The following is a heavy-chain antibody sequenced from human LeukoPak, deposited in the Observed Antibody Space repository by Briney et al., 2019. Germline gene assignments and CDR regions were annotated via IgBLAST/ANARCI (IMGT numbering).Heavy chain of an antibody. V-gene: IGHV3-23*01. CDR3: AKVPSHYYDSSGYPFDI. CDR1: GFXFSSYA. D-gene: IGHD3-22*01. Sequence: GGSLRLSCAASGFXFSSYAISWVRQAPGKGLEWVSAISGSGGSTYYADSVKGRFTISRDNSKNTLYLQMNSLRAEDTAVYYCAKVPSHYYDSSGYPFDIWGQGTMVTVSS. J-gene: IGHJ3*02. CDR2: ISGSGGST.